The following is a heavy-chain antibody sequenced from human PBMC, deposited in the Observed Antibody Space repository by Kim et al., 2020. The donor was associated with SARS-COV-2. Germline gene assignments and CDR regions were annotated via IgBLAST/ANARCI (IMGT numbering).Heavy chain of an antibody. Sequence: RYYADSGRGRYTIARDNDKNSLYLEMNSQRAEDTAVYYCARGPNYSPFDYWGQGTLVTVSS. CDR3: ARGPNYSPFDY. CDR2: R. D-gene: IGHD4-4*01. J-gene: IGHJ4*02. V-gene: IGHV3-48*03.